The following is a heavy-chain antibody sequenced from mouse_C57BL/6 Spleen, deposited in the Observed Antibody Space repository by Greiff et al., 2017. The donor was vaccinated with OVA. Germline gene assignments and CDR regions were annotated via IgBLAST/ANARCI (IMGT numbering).Heavy chain of an antibody. CDR2: ISDGGSYT. Sequence: VQLKESGGGLVKPGGSLKLSCAASGFTFSSYAMSWVRQTPEKRLEWVATISDGGSYTYYPDNVKGRFTISRDNAKNNLYLQMSHLKSEDTAMYYCARDDYDYPFAYWGQGTLVTVSA. J-gene: IGHJ3*01. D-gene: IGHD2-4*01. CDR3: ARDDYDYPFAY. CDR1: GFTFSSYA. V-gene: IGHV5-4*01.